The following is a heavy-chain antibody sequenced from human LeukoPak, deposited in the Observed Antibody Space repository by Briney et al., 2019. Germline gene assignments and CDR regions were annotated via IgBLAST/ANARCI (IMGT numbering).Heavy chain of an antibody. D-gene: IGHD4-17*01. CDR3: ARAPHSVTVRTEIYYFDY. J-gene: IGHJ4*02. Sequence: PSETLSLTCTVSGGSISSSSYYWGWIRQPPGKGLEWIGSIDHSGSTYYNPSLKSRVTISVDTSKNQFSLKLSSVTAADTAVYYCARAPHSVTVRTEIYYFDYWGQGTLVTVSS. CDR1: GGSISSSSYY. CDR2: IDHSGST. V-gene: IGHV4-39*07.